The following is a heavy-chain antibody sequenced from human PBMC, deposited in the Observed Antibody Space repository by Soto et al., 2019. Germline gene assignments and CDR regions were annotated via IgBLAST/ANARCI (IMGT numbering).Heavy chain of an antibody. J-gene: IGHJ4*02. CDR3: TRSTNWNYEYYFDY. V-gene: IGHV2-70*17. CDR2: IDWEEEK. Sequence: SGPPLEIPXPPLILTYAFSGFSLRRHGLSMTWIRQPPGKALEFLARIDWEEEKFYSPSLRTRLTVSKDTSKSQVVLTLTNVDPVDTATYYCTRSTNWNYEYYFDYWGQGTLVTVSS. CDR1: GFSLRRHGLS. D-gene: IGHD1-7*01.